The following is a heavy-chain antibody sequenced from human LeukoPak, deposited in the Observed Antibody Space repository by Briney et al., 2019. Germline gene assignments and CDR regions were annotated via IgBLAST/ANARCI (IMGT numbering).Heavy chain of an antibody. Sequence: ASVKVSCKASGYTFTSYYMHWVRRAPGQGLEWMGIVNPSGGSTSYAQKFQGRVTMTRDTSTSTVYMELSSLRSEDTAVYYCAREVPDYYDSSGYLGYWGQGTLVTVSS. CDR3: AREVPDYYDSSGYLGY. J-gene: IGHJ4*02. CDR2: VNPSGGST. D-gene: IGHD3-22*01. CDR1: GYTFTSYY. V-gene: IGHV1-46*01.